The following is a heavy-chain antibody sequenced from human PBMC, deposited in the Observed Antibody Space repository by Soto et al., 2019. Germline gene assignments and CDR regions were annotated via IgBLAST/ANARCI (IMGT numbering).Heavy chain of an antibody. J-gene: IGHJ6*02. V-gene: IGHV3-33*01. CDR3: ARGEPQNSSGWYGDYYYYGMDV. CDR1: GFTFGSYG. Sequence: GGSLRLSCAASGFTFGSYGMHWFRQAPGKGLEWVAVIWYDGSNKYYADSVKGRFTISRDNSKNTLYLQMNSLRAEDTAVYYCARGEPQNSSGWYGDYYYYGMDVWGQGTTVTVSS. CDR2: IWYDGSNK. D-gene: IGHD6-19*01.